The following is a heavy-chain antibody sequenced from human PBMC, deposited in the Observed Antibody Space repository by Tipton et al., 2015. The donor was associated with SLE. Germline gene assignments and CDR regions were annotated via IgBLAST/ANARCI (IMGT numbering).Heavy chain of an antibody. V-gene: IGHV3-21*01. CDR2: ISSSSSYI. CDR3: ARDRGSSWFFFDY. D-gene: IGHD6-13*01. Sequence: SLRLSCAASGFTFSSYSMNWVRQAPGKGLEWVSSISSSSSYIYCADSVKGRFTISRDNSKNTLYLQMNSLRAEDTAVYYCARDRGSSWFFFDYWGQGTLVTVSS. J-gene: IGHJ4*02. CDR1: GFTFSSYS.